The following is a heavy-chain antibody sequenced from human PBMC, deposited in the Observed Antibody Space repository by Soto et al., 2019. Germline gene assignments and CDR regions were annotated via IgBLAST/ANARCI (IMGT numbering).Heavy chain of an antibody. CDR1: GGSISSSNW. D-gene: IGHD2-2*01. CDR3: ARVVGGYYYGMDV. CDR2: IYHSGST. J-gene: IGHJ6*02. Sequence: QVQLQESGPGLVKPSGPLSLTCAVSGGSISSSNWWSWVRQPPGKGLEWIGEIYHSGSTNYNPSLKSRVTISVDKSKNTFSLKLSPVTAADTAVYYCARVVGGYYYGMDVWGQGTTVTVSS. V-gene: IGHV4-4*02.